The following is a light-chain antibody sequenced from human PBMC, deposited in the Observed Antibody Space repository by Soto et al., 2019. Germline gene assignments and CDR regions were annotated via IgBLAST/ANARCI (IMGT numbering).Light chain of an antibody. CDR2: DGS. CDR3: CAFAGSYTSV. J-gene: IGLJ1*01. CDR1: SSHDRCHNY. V-gene: IGLV2-11*01. Sequence: LTHPRSLSEAPGPPVPVSSSRTSSHDRCHNYFSWYQQHPVIAPEVMIYDGSKRPSGVPDRFAGSKSGNTASLTICGLQAEDEADYYCCAFAGSYTSVFGSGTEVTV.